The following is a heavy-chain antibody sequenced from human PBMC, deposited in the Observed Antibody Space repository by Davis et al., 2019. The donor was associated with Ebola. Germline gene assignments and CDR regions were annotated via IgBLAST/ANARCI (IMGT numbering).Heavy chain of an antibody. D-gene: IGHD6-13*01. J-gene: IGHJ3*02. CDR3: ARVGQQLVRGLAFDI. CDR1: GFTFSDYY. CDR2: ISGSGTTF. V-gene: IGHV3-11*04. Sequence: PGGSLRLFCAASGFTFSDYYMSWIRQAPGKGLEWVSYISGSGTTFYCADSVKGRFTISRDNAKNSLYLQMNSLRAEDTAVYYCARVGQQLVRGLAFDIWGQGTMVTVSS.